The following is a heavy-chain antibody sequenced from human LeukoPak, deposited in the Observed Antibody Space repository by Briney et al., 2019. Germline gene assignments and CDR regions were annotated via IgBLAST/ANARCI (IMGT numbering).Heavy chain of an antibody. D-gene: IGHD1-26*01. J-gene: IGHJ6*03. CDR3: AKGRGWEASYYYYYMDV. V-gene: IGHV3-30*02. Sequence: GGSLRLPCAASGFTFSSYGMHWVRQAPGKGLEWVAFIRYDGSNKYYTDSVKGRFTISRDNSKNTLYLQMNSLRAEDTAVYYCAKGRGWEASYYYYYMDVWGKGTTVTISS. CDR2: IRYDGSNK. CDR1: GFTFSSYG.